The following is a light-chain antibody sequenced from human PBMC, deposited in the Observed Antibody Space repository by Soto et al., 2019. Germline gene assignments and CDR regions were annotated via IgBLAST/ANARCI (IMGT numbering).Light chain of an antibody. J-gene: IGKJ1*01. CDR1: QSVSSNN. CDR2: GAS. V-gene: IGKV3-20*01. Sequence: IVLTQSPGTLSLSPGERATLSCRASQSVSSNNLAWYQQKAGQAPRLRIYGASSRATGIPDRFSGSGSGTDFTLTIRRLAPEDFAVYYCQQYGSSPETFGQGTKVEIK. CDR3: QQYGSSPET.